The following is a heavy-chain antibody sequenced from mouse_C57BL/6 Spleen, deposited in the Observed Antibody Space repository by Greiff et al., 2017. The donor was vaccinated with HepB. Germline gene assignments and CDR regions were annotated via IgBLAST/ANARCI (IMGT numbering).Heavy chain of an antibody. Sequence: QVQLQQPGAELVRPGSSVKLSCKASGYTFTSYWMHWVKQRPIQGLEWIGNIDPSDSETHYNQKFKDKATLTVDKSSSTAYMQLSSLTSEDSAVDCCARSYDYDGGPMDDWGQGTSVTVSS. CDR1: GYTFTSYW. CDR2: IDPSDSET. D-gene: IGHD2-4*01. V-gene: IGHV1-52*01. J-gene: IGHJ4*01. CDR3: ARSYDYDGGPMDD.